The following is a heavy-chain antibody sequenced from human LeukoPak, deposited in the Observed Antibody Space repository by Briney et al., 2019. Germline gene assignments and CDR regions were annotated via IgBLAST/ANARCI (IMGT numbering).Heavy chain of an antibody. CDR2: IHTSGST. J-gene: IGHJ4*02. CDR3: ARDRYYYDSSGSQFDY. Sequence: SETLSLTCNVSGGSISSYYCSWIRQPAGKGLEWVGRIHTSGSTNYNPSLKSRVTMSGDTSKNQFSLKLSSVTAADTAVYYCARDRYYYDSSGSQFDYWGQGTLVTVSS. D-gene: IGHD3-22*01. V-gene: IGHV4-4*07. CDR1: GGSISSYY.